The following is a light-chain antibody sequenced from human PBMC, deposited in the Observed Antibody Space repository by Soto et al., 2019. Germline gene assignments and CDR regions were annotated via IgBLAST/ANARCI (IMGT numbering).Light chain of an antibody. CDR3: MLSYNGPYV. Sequence: QAVVAQEASLTVSQGGPVTLTCGSRTGAVTNGHYPYWFQHKPVQAPRTLIYDTTNRHSWKPARFSGSLLGGKAALTLSGAQPEDEAEYYCMLSYNGPYVFGTGTKVTGL. CDR2: DTT. J-gene: IGLJ1*01. CDR1: TGAVTNGHY. V-gene: IGLV7-46*01.